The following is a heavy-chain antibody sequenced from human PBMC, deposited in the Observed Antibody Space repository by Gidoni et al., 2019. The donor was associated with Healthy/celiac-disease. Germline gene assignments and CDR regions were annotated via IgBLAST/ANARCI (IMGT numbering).Heavy chain of an antibody. V-gene: IGHV5-10-1*03. J-gene: IGHJ3*02. CDR1: GYRFTSYW. CDR3: ARQGAWKDSSGWTGTGAFDI. D-gene: IGHD6-19*01. Sequence: VQLAQSGAEVTTPGESLRISCKGSGYRFTSYWTSWVRQMPGTGLEWMGMIDPSDSYTNYSPSFQGHVTISADKSISTADLQWSSLKAADTAMYYCARQGAWKDSSGWTGTGAFDIWGQGTMVTVSS. CDR2: IDPSDSYT.